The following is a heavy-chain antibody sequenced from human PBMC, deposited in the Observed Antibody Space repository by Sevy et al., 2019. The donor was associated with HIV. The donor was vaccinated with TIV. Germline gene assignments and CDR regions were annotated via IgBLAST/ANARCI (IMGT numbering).Heavy chain of an antibody. CDR1: GFTFSSYG. V-gene: IGHV3-23*01. D-gene: IGHD6-6*01. J-gene: IGHJ6*02. Sequence: GGSLRLSCAASGFTFSSYGMSWVRQAPGKGLEWVSVISDIGNTYYAESVKGRVTMSRDNSKNTLYLRMNSLRTEETAVYYCAKCLAALPGYYYGVDVWGQGTRVT. CDR2: ISDIGNT. CDR3: AKCLAALPGYYYGVDV.